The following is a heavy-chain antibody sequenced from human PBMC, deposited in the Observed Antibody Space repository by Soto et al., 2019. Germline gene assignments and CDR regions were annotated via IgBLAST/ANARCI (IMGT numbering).Heavy chain of an antibody. Sequence: GGSLRLSCAASGFTFSSFAMNWVRRAPGKGLEWVSGITGRGGSTFYADSVKGRLSISRDNSKNTLYLQMNSLRAEDTALYYCAKEFSPLSKGSFDYWGQGTLVTVSS. J-gene: IGHJ4*02. CDR2: ITGRGGST. CDR3: AKEFSPLSKGSFDY. CDR1: GFTFSSFA. V-gene: IGHV3-23*01.